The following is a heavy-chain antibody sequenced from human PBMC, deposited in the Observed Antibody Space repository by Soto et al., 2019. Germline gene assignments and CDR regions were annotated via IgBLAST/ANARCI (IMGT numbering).Heavy chain of an antibody. J-gene: IGHJ6*02. CDR3: TRDELYYGSGSYYPYYYGMDV. CDR2: IRSKAYGGTT. CDR1: GFTFGDYA. D-gene: IGHD3-10*01. V-gene: IGHV3-49*03. Sequence: GGSLRLSCTASGFTFGDYAMSWFRQAPGKGLEWVGFIRSKAYGGTTEYAASVKGRFAISRDDSKSIAYLQMNSLKNEDTAVYYCTRDELYYGSGSYYPYYYGMDVWGQGTTVTVSS.